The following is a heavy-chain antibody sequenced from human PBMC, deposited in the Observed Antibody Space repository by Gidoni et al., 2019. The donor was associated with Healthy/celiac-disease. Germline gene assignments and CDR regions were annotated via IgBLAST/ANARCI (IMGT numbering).Heavy chain of an antibody. CDR2: IYPGDSDT. CDR1: GYSFTSYW. Sequence: EVQLVQSGAEVKKPGESLKISCTGSGYSFTSYWIGWVRQVPGKGLEWMGIIYPGDSDTRYSPSFQGQVTISADKSISTAYLQWSSLKASDTAMYYCARPRYYYYDSSGLGGDFDLWGRGTLVTVSS. V-gene: IGHV5-51*01. J-gene: IGHJ2*01. D-gene: IGHD3-22*01. CDR3: ARPRYYYYDSSGLGGDFDL.